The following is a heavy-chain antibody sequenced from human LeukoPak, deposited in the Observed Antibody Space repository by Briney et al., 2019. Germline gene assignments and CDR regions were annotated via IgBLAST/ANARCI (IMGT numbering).Heavy chain of an antibody. V-gene: IGHV3-7*01. J-gene: IGHJ4*02. CDR2: TKQDGSEK. Sequence: GGSLRLSCAASGFTFSSRWMSWVRQAPGKGLEWVANTKQDGSEKYYVASVKGRFTISRDNAKNSLYLQMNSLRVDDTAVYYCARDSDGYDLWGQGTLVTVSS. D-gene: IGHD2-15*01. CDR1: GFTFSSRW. CDR3: ARDSDGYDL.